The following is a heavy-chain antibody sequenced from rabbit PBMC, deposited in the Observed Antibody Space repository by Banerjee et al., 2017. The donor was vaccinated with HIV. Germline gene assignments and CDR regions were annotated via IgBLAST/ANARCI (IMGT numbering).Heavy chain of an antibody. D-gene: IGHD1-1*01. V-gene: IGHV1S45*01. Sequence: QQQLEESGGGLVKPEGSLTLTCKASGFDFSSSYWICWVRQAPGKGLEWVACINTGSSGSTDYASWAKGRFTISSHNAQNTLYLQLNSLTAADTATYFCARGHSYASSSEINLWGPGTLVTVS. J-gene: IGHJ4*01. CDR3: ARGHSYASSSEINL. CDR2: INTGSSGST. CDR1: GFDFSSSYW.